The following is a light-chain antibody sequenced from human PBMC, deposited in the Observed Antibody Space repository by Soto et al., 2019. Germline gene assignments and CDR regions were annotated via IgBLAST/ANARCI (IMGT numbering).Light chain of an antibody. V-gene: IGKV3-20*01. J-gene: IGKJ1*01. CDR3: QQYDSSPRT. Sequence: EIALTQSPGTLSLSPGERATLSCRASQSIASNYLAWHQQKPGQAPRLLIYGASSRATGVPDRFSGSGSGTDFTLTIRRLEPEDFAVYYCQQYDSSPRTFGQGTKVEI. CDR1: QSIASNY. CDR2: GAS.